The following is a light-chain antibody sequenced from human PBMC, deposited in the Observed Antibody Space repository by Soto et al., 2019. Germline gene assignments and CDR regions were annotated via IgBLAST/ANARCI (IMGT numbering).Light chain of an antibody. CDR2: GAS. V-gene: IGKV3-15*01. CDR1: QSVSSN. Sequence: EIVMTQSPATLSVSPGERATLSCRASQSVSSNLAWYQQKPGQAPRLLIYGASTRATGIPARFSGSGSGTEFTLTISSLQSEDFAVYYCQLRNNWPPSITLGQGTRMEIK. J-gene: IGKJ5*01. CDR3: QLRNNWPPSIT.